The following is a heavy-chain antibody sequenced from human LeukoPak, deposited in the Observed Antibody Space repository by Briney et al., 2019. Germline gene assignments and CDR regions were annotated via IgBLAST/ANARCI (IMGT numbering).Heavy chain of an antibody. CDR1: GFTFSSYG. CDR3: AKEGFGEFRPYYFDY. Sequence: PGGSLRLSCAASGFTFSSYGMHWVRQAPGKGLEWVAFIRYDGSNKYYADPVKGRFTISRDNSKNTLYLQMNSLRAEDTAVYYCAKEGFGEFRPYYFDYWGQGTLVTVSS. V-gene: IGHV3-30*02. D-gene: IGHD3-10*01. CDR2: IRYDGSNK. J-gene: IGHJ4*02.